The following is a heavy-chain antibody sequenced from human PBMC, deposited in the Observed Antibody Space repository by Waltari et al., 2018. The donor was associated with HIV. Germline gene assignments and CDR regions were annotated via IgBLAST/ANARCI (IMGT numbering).Heavy chain of an antibody. D-gene: IGHD3-9*01. V-gene: IGHV4-4*02. J-gene: IGHJ4*02. CDR2: IYHSGST. Sequence: QVQLQDSGPGLVKPSGTLSLTCVVSGGSISSSNWLSWVRQPPGKGLEWIGEIYHSGSTNYNPSLKSRVTISVDKSKDKFTLKLRSVTAADTAVYFCARVSSLTGYYKALDYWGQGTLVTVSS. CDR3: ARVSSLTGYYKALDY. CDR1: GGSISSSNW.